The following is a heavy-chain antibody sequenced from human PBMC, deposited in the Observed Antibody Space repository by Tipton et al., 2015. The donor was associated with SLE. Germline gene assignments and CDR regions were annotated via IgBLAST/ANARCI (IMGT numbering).Heavy chain of an antibody. CDR1: YFDVSASFY. CDR3: ARQSFGGSWEFDY. D-gene: IGHD2-15*01. V-gene: IGHV4-38-2*01. J-gene: IGHJ4*02. CDR2: VDRDGRT. Sequence: TLSLTCSVSYFDVSASFYWGWVRQTPEHGLAWLGSVDRDGRTFYNPSLNSRLTISIDTSKNQFSLRLESSTAADTAVYFCARQSFGGSWEFDYWGQGALVTVSS.